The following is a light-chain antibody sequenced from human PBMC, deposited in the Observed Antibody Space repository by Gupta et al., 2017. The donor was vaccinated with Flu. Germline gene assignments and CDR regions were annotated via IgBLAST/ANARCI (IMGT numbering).Light chain of an antibody. Sequence: DGPMTQSPSTLSASVGDRVTITCRPSQTISDWSAWYQQKPGKAPNLLLYKTSSLETGVPSRFSGSGSGTAFTLTISSLQPDDFATYYCQQDNSYPYTFGQGTKLEIK. CDR1: QTISDW. V-gene: IGKV1-5*03. J-gene: IGKJ2*01. CDR2: KTS. CDR3: QQDNSYPYT.